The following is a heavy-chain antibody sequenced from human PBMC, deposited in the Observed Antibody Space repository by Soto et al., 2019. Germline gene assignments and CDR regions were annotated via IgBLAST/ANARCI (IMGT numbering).Heavy chain of an antibody. Sequence: GGSLRLSCAASGFTFSDYYMSWIRQAPGKGLEWVSYISSSGSTIYYADSVKGRFTISRDNAKNSLYLQMNSLRAEDTAVYYCARKPSHNPQQLVEYGMDVWGQGTTVTVSS. CDR2: ISSSGSTI. D-gene: IGHD6-13*01. CDR3: ARKPSHNPQQLVEYGMDV. CDR1: GFTFSDYY. J-gene: IGHJ6*02. V-gene: IGHV3-11*01.